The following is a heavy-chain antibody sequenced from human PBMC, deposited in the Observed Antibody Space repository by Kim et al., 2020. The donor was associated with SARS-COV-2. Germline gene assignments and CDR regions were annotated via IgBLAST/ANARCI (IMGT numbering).Heavy chain of an antibody. V-gene: IGHV1-69*01. J-gene: IGHJ6*02. CDR3: ARDRVRYYYYGMDV. D-gene: IGHD3-10*01. Sequence: AQKFQGRVTSTADESTSTAYMELSSLRSEDTAVYYCARDRVRYYYYGMDVWGQGTTVTVSS.